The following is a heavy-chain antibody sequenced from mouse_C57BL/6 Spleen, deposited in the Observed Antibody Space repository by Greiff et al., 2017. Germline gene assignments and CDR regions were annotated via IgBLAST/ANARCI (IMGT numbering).Heavy chain of an antibody. CDR1: GYTFTDHT. D-gene: IGHD1-1*01. Sequence: VKLVESDAELVKPGASVKISCKVSGYTFTDHTIHWMKQRPEQGLEWIGYIYPRDGSTKYNEKFKGKATLTADKSSSTAYMQLNSLTSEDSAVYFCAILYYYGSTLDYWGQGTTLTVSS. CDR3: AILYYYGSTLDY. V-gene: IGHV1-78*01. J-gene: IGHJ2*01. CDR2: IYPRDGST.